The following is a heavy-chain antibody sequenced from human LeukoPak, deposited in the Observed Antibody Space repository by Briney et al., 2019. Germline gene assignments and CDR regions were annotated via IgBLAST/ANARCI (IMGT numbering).Heavy chain of an antibody. CDR2: IYSGGST. CDR3: ARDDGGYYDSSGYFKDY. CDR1: GFTVSSNY. Sequence: PGGSLRLSCAASGFTVSSNYMSWVRQAPGKGLEWVSVIYSGGSTYYADSVKGRFTISRDNSKNTLYLQMNSLRAEDTAVYYCARDDGGYYDSSGYFKDYWGQGTLVTVSS. V-gene: IGHV3-53*01. J-gene: IGHJ4*02. D-gene: IGHD3-22*01.